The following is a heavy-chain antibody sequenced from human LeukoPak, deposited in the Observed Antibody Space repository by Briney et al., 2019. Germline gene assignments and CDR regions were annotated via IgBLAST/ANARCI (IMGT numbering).Heavy chain of an antibody. J-gene: IGHJ4*02. CDR1: GFTFDDYG. CDR2: INWNGGST. Sequence: GGSLRLSCAASGFTFDDYGMSWVRQAPGKGLEWVSGINWNGGSTGYADSVKGRFTISRDNAKNSLYLQMNSLRAEDTALYYCARVIRYFDWSLTYFDYWGQGTLVTVSS. V-gene: IGHV3-20*04. D-gene: IGHD3-9*01. CDR3: ARVIRYFDWSLTYFDY.